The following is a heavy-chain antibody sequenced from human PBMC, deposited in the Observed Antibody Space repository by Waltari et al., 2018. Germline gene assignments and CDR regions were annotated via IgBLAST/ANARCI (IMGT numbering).Heavy chain of an antibody. CDR1: GGSISRSSHY. Sequence: QLQLQESGPGLVKPSETLSLTCTVSGGSISRSSHYWGWIRQPPGEGLEWIGSIYYSWSTYNNPSLKSRVTISVDPSKNQFSLELSSVTAADTAVYYCARHPAMTIMLWYFDLWGRGTLVTVSS. D-gene: IGHD2-8*01. CDR2: IYYSWST. J-gene: IGHJ2*01. CDR3: ARHPAMTIMLWYFDL. V-gene: IGHV4-39*01.